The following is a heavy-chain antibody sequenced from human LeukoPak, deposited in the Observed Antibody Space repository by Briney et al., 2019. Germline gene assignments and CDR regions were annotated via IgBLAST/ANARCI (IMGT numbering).Heavy chain of an antibody. Sequence: GGSLRLSCAASGFTFSRYWMSWVRQAPGKGLEWVASIKQDGSEKHYVDSVKGRFTISRDNAKNSLSLQMNSLRAEDTAVYYCTRVRYYYDSSGNPTEWGQGTLVTVSS. CDR1: GFTFSRYW. CDR2: IKQDGSEK. D-gene: IGHD3-22*01. J-gene: IGHJ4*02. V-gene: IGHV3-7*01. CDR3: TRVRYYYDSSGNPTE.